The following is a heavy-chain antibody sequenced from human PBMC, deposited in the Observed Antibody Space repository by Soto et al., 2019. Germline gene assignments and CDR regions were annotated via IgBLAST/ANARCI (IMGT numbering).Heavy chain of an antibody. V-gene: IGHV3-23*01. J-gene: IGHJ4*02. Sequence: EVHLLESGGGLVQPGGSLRLSCAASGFIFSSYAMSWVRQAPGKGLEWVSAISGSGGSTYYADSVKGRFTISRDNSKTTLYLQMNSLRAEDTAIYYCAKDRPRVTMVRGVIHYWGQGTLVTVSS. CDR3: AKDRPRVTMVRGVIHY. D-gene: IGHD3-10*01. CDR1: GFIFSSYA. CDR2: ISGSGGST.